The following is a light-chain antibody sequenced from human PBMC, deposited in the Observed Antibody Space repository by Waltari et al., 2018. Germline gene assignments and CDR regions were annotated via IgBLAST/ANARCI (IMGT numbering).Light chain of an antibody. Sequence: QSALTQPRSVSGSPGQSVTIPCTGTSSDFGAYNFVSWYQQPPGKAPKLMVYDFSKRPSGVPDRFSGSKSGNTASLTISGLQAEDESDYYCCSYAGFDTPWVFGGGTKLTVL. V-gene: IGLV2-11*01. CDR1: SSDFGAYNF. J-gene: IGLJ3*02. CDR3: CSYAGFDTPWV. CDR2: DFS.